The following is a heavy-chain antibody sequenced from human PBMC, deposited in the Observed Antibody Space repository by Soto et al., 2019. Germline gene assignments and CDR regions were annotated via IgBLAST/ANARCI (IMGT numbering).Heavy chain of an antibody. J-gene: IGHJ6*02. CDR3: AKISGPYYYYGMDV. V-gene: IGHV3-66*01. CDR2: IYSGGST. CDR1: GFTVSSNY. Sequence: GGSLRLSCAASGFTVSSNYMSWVRQAPGKGLEWVSVIYSGGSTYYADSVKGRFTISRDNSKNTLCLQMNSLRAEDTAVYYCAKISGPYYYYGMDVWGQGTTVTVSS.